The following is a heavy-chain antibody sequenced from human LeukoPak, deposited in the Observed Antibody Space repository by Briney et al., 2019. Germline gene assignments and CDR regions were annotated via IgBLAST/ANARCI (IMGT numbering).Heavy chain of an antibody. Sequence: ASVKVSCKASGYTFTGYYMHWVRQAPGQGLEWVGWINPNSGGTNYAQKFQGRVTMARDTSISTAYMELSRLRSDDTAVYYCARVHSSGWYFFDYWGQGTLVTVSS. D-gene: IGHD6-19*01. J-gene: IGHJ4*02. CDR1: GYTFTGYY. CDR3: ARVHSSGWYFFDY. CDR2: INPNSGGT. V-gene: IGHV1-2*02.